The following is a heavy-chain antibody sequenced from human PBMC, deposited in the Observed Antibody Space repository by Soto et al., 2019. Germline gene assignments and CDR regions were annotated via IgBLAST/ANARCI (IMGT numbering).Heavy chain of an antibody. Sequence: ASETLSLTCAGYGGSFSGYYWGWIRQPPGKGVDWTGEINHSGSTNYNPSLKSRVTISGDTSKNQFSLKLSSVTAADTAVYYCANLDMITFGGVIGPNDEFDIWGQGTMVTVSS. J-gene: IGHJ3*02. CDR3: ANLDMITFGGVIGPNDEFDI. D-gene: IGHD3-16*02. CDR1: GGSFSGYY. V-gene: IGHV4-34*01. CDR2: INHSGST.